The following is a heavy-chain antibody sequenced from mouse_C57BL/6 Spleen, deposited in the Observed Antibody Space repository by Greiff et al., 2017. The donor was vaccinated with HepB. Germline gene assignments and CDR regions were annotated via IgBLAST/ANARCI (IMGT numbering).Heavy chain of an antibody. J-gene: IGHJ4*01. CDR3: GRGGHYAMDY. CDR2: IIYDGSN. V-gene: IGHV3-6*01. CDR1: GYSITSGYY. Sequence: DVQLQESGPGLVKPSQSLSFTCSVTGYSITSGYYRCLIRQPPRNILECMGNIIYDGSNNYNPSLKNRTTITRDTSKNQFFLKLNAVTTEDTATYYCGRGGHYAMDYWGQGTSVTVSS.